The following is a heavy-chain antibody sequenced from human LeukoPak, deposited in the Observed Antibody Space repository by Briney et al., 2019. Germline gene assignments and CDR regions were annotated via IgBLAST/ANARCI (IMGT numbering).Heavy chain of an antibody. CDR3: ARLPDFGVGYYYYYMDV. CDR2: LSGSGGST. CDR1: EFTFSNYA. V-gene: IGHV3-23*01. Sequence: PGGSLRLSCAASEFTFSNYAMTWVRQAPRKGLEWVSGLSGSGGSTYYADSVRGRFTISRDNTKNTLYLQMNSLRAEDTAVYYCARLPDFGVGYYYYYMDVWGKGTTVTVSS. J-gene: IGHJ6*03. D-gene: IGHD3-3*01.